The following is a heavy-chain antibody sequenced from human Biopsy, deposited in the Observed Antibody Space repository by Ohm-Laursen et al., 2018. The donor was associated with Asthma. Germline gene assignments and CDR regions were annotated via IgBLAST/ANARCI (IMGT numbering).Heavy chain of an antibody. D-gene: IGHD6-13*01. CDR3: VKDIRLQLWGFDS. J-gene: IGHJ4*02. V-gene: IGHV3-9*01. CDR2: VSWNSGSI. Sequence: RSLRLSCSASGFTFDDYAMHWVRQAPGKGLEWVSGVSWNSGSIDYADSVKGRFTISRDNAKNSLYLQMNSLRGADTALYYCVKDIRLQLWGFDSWGQGTLVTASS. CDR1: GFTFDDYA.